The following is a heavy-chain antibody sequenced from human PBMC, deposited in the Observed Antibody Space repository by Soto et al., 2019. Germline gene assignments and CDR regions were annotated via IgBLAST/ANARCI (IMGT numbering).Heavy chain of an antibody. CDR2: ISPDGSTT. CDR3: AKDRVPYSDYGRYFDL. V-gene: IGHV3-74*01. D-gene: IGHD4-17*01. CDR1: GFTVSTYW. Sequence: EVQLVESGGGLVQPGGSLRLSCAASGFTVSTYWMHWVRQDPGKGLMWVSRISPDGSTTTYADPVRGRFTISGDTAENTLYLQMNSLRVEDTAVYYCAKDRVPYSDYGRYFDLWGRGTLVTVSS. J-gene: IGHJ2*01.